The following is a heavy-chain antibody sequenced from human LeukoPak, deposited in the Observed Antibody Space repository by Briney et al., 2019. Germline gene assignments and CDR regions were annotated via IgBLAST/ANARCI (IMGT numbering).Heavy chain of an antibody. CDR3: ARYAGKKYYDFWSGYYPYYYYYMDV. D-gene: IGHD3-3*01. J-gene: IGHJ6*03. CDR2: IYYSGST. CDR1: GGSISSGSYY. Sequence: SETLSLTCTVSGGSISSGSYYWSWIRQPAGKGLEWIGRIYYSGSTYYNPSLKSRVTISVDKSNNQFSLKLSSVTAADTAVYYCARYAGKKYYDFWSGYYPYYYYYMDVWGKGTTVTVSS. V-gene: IGHV4-39*07.